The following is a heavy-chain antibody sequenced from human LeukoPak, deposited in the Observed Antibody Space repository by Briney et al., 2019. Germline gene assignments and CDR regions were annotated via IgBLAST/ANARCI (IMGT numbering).Heavy chain of an antibody. Sequence: PXGSLRLSCVASGFSFTTYSMHWVRQAPGKGLEWVSYISIDSTTIYYAASAKGRFTISRDNVKNSLYLQMNSLTAEDTAMYYCARDVGYRSWFDPWGQGTLVTVSS. CDR1: GFSFTTYS. V-gene: IGHV3-48*01. CDR2: ISIDSTTI. D-gene: IGHD5-18*01. J-gene: IGHJ5*02. CDR3: ARDVGYRSWFDP.